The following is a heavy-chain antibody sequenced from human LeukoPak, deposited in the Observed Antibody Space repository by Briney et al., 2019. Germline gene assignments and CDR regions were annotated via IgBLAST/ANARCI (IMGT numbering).Heavy chain of an antibody. CDR2: IYYSGST. CDR3: ARDADCSGGSCYSDYYYYYYMDV. D-gene: IGHD2-15*01. CDR1: GGSISSYY. Sequence: PSETLSLTCTVSGGSISSYYWSWIQQPPGKGLEWIGYIYYSGSTNYNPSLKSRVTISVDTSKNQFSLKLSSVTAADTAVYYCARDADCSGGSCYSDYYYYYYMDVWGKGTTVTVSS. V-gene: IGHV4-59*01. J-gene: IGHJ6*03.